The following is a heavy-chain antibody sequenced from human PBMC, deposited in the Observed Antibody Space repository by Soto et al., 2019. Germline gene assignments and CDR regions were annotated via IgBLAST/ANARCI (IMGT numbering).Heavy chain of an antibody. V-gene: IGHV3-30*18. Sequence: PEGSLRLSCAASGCTFSSYDMHWVRQAPGKGLEWVAVISYDGSNKYYADSVKGRFTISRDNSKNTLYLQMNNLRAEDTAVYYCSKGGGPGITGNRPFDYWGQGSLV. CDR3: SKGGGPGITGNRPFDY. CDR2: ISYDGSNK. J-gene: IGHJ4*02. CDR1: GCTFSSYD. D-gene: IGHD1-20*01.